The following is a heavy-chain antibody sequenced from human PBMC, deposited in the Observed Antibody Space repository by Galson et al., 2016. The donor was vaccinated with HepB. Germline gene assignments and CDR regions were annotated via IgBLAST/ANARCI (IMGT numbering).Heavy chain of an antibody. J-gene: IGHJ4*02. V-gene: IGHV3-23*01. CDR1: GFNFGVCV. CDR3: ARLAVRGDYGGNDY. CDR2: IVESSYNP. D-gene: IGHD4-23*01. Sequence: LRLSCAASGFNFGVCVMYWVRQAPGKGLEWVSAIVESSYNPSYADSVKGRFTISRDNSRNTVSLQMDSLTAEDTAVYYCARLAVRGDYGGNDYWGQGTLVTVSS.